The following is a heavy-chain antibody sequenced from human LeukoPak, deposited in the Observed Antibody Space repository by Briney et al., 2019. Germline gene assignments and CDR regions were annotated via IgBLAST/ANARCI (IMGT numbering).Heavy chain of an antibody. V-gene: IGHV4-31*03. CDR2: IYYSGST. Sequence: PSQTLSLTCTVSGGSISSGSYYWSWIRQHPGKGLEWIGYIYYSGSTYYNPSLKSRVAISVDTSKNQFSLKLSSVTAADTAVYYCARGYYSSGWYAEYYFDYWGQGTLVTVSS. J-gene: IGHJ4*02. D-gene: IGHD6-19*01. CDR3: ARGYYSSGWYAEYYFDY. CDR1: GGSISSGSYY.